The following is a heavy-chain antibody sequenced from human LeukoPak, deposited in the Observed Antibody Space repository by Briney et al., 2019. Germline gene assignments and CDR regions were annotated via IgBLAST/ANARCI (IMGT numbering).Heavy chain of an antibody. Sequence: GGSLRLSCAASGFTFSNYPMHWVRQAPGKGLEWVAVISHDESVKYYADSVEGRFTVSRDNSKNTLYLQMNSLRVEDTAVYYCARVLLLWFGELLYYYYGMDVWGQGTTVTVSS. D-gene: IGHD3-10*01. CDR1: GFTFSNYP. V-gene: IGHV3-30-3*01. CDR3: ARVLLLWFGELLYYYYGMDV. J-gene: IGHJ6*02. CDR2: ISHDESVK.